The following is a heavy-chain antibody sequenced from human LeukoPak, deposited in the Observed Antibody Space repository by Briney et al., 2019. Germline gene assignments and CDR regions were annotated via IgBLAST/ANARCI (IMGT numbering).Heavy chain of an antibody. D-gene: IGHD5-24*01. V-gene: IGHV3-21*01. CDR1: GFTFNSYT. Sequence: PGGSLRLSCTASGFTFNSYTMNWVRQAPGKGLEWVSSISSGSTYRYYADSVKGRFTISRGNAENSLFLQMDSLRAEDTALYYCARDSERRDGFSLYFFDYWGRGTLVTVSS. CDR2: ISSGSTYR. J-gene: IGHJ4*02. CDR3: ARDSERRDGFSLYFFDY.